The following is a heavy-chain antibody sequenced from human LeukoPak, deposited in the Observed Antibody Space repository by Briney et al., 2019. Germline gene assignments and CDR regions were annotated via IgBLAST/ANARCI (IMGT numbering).Heavy chain of an antibody. CDR1: GGSFSGYY. D-gene: IGHD3-16*02. Sequence: SETLSLTCAVYGGSFSGYYWSWIRQPPGKGLEWIGEINHSGSTNYNPSLKSRVTISVDTSKNQFSLKLSSVTAADTAVYYCARGGGPYDYVWGSYRQHNWFDPWGRGTLVTVSS. CDR2: INHSGST. J-gene: IGHJ5*02. CDR3: ARGGGPYDYVWGSYRQHNWFDP. V-gene: IGHV4-34*01.